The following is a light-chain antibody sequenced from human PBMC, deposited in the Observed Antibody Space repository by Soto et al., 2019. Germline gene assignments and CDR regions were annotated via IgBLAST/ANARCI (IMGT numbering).Light chain of an antibody. CDR2: EVS. J-gene: IGLJ1*01. Sequence: QSALPQPAPVSGSPGQSITISCTGTSSDVGGYNYVSWYQQHPGKAPKLMIYEVSNRPSGVSNRSSGSKSGNTASLTISGLQAEDEADYYCSSYTSSSFYVFGTGTKLTVL. V-gene: IGLV2-14*01. CDR3: SSYTSSSFYV. CDR1: SSDVGGYNY.